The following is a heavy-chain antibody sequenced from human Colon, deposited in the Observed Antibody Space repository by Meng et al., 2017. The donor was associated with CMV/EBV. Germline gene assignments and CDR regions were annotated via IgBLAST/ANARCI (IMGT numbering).Heavy chain of an antibody. CDR1: GITFSSYA. J-gene: IGHJ4*02. CDR3: AREEGYTRPHYFDY. D-gene: IGHD6-13*01. V-gene: IGHV3-23*03. CDR2: IYSDGGTT. Sequence: GESLKISCAASGITFSSYAMTWVRQAPGKGLEWVAVIYSDGGTTDYADSVKGRFTISRDNSKNTLYLQMNSLRADDTAVYYCAREEGYTRPHYFDYWGQGTTVTVS.